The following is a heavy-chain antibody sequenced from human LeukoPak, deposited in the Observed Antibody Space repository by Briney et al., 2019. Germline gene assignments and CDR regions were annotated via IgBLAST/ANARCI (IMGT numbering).Heavy chain of an antibody. CDR2: IKQDGSEK. CDR3: ARDTGGGYSCYDC. Sequence: SGGSLRLSCAASGFTFSSYWMTWIRQAPGKGLEWVANIKQDGSEKYYVDSVKGRFTISRDNAKNSLYLQMNSLRAEDPAVYYCARDTGGGYSCYDCWGQGTLVTVSA. V-gene: IGHV3-7*01. J-gene: IGHJ4*02. CDR1: GFTFSSYW. D-gene: IGHD5-18*01.